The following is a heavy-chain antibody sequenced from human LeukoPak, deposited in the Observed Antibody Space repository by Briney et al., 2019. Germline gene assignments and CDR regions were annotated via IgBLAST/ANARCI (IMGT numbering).Heavy chain of an antibody. J-gene: IGHJ1*01. CDR2: IYSGGST. V-gene: IGHV3-53*01. Sequence: PGGSLRLSCAASGFTVSSNYMSWVRQAPGEGLEWVSVIYSGGSTYYADSVKGRFTISRDNAKNSLYLQMNSLRAEDTAVYYCATYSTRNAREFQSWGQGTLVTVSS. CDR3: ATYSTRNAREFQS. CDR1: GFTVSSNY. D-gene: IGHD4-11*01.